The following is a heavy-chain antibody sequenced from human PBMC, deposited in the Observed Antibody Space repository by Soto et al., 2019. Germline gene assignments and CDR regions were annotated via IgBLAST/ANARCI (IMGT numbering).Heavy chain of an antibody. CDR3: ARMGVPIDYYYYGMDV. Sequence: PSETLSLTCAVYGGSFSGYFWSWVRQPPGKGLEWIAEINHSGSTNYNPSLKSRISISVDTSKNQFSLKLSSVTAADTAMYYCARMGVPIDYYYYGMDVWGQGTTVTVSS. CDR1: GGSFSGYF. D-gene: IGHD2-2*01. J-gene: IGHJ6*02. V-gene: IGHV4-34*01. CDR2: INHSGST.